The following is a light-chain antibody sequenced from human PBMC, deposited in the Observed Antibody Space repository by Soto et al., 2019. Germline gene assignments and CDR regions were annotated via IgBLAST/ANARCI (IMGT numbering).Light chain of an antibody. CDR1: SSNIGSYT. CDR3: AAWDDSLTGVV. V-gene: IGLV1-44*01. Sequence: QSVLTQPPSATGTPGQRVTISCSGSSSNIGSYTVNWYQQLPGAAPKLLIYINDQRPTGVPDRFSGSKSGTSASLAISGLQSEDEADYYCAAWDDSLTGVVFGGGTNLTVL. J-gene: IGLJ2*01. CDR2: IND.